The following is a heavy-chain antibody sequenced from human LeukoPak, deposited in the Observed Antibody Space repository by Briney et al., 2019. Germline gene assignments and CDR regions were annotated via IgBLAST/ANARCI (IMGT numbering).Heavy chain of an antibody. D-gene: IGHD1-26*01. Sequence: GTLRLSCAASGFTFSSYGMSWVRQAPGKGLEWVSAISGSGVSTYYADSVKGRFIISRDTSKNTLYLQMNSLRAEDTAVYYCARTGGSYPYYFEYWGQGTLVTVSS. CDR3: ARTGGSYPYYFEY. CDR2: ISGSGVST. J-gene: IGHJ4*02. CDR1: GFTFSSYG. V-gene: IGHV3-23*01.